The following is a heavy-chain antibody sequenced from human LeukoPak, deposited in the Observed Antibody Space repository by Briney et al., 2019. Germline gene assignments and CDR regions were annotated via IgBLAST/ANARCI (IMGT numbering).Heavy chain of an antibody. CDR3: ASGGVWRIDY. CDR1: RLTLNNYW. CDR2: INSDGSPT. Sequence: GGSPSLSCTASRLTLNNYWMPSVRQAPGKELVWVSRINSDGSPTSYADSVKGRFTISRDNSKNTLYLQMNSLRAEDTALYYCASGGVWRIDYWGQGTLVTVSS. V-gene: IGHV3-74*01. D-gene: IGHD6-13*01. J-gene: IGHJ4*02.